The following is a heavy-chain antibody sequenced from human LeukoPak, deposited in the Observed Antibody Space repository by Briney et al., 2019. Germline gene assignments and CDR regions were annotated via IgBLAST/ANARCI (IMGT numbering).Heavy chain of an antibody. D-gene: IGHD4-17*01. V-gene: IGHV3-23*01. CDR1: GFTFSDYA. CDR3: GKDPNGDYVGAFDF. CDR2: IRGTGGTT. Sequence: GGSLRLSCAASGFTFSDYALIWVRQAPGKGLEWISAIRGTGGTTYYADSVKGRCTISRDNSRNTVYLQMNSLRAEDTALYFCGKDPNGDYVGAFDFWGPGTMITVSS. J-gene: IGHJ3*01.